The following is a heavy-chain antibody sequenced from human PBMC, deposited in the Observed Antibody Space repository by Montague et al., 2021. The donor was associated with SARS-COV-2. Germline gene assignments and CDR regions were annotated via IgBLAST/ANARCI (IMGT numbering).Heavy chain of an antibody. V-gene: IGHV3-30-3*01. CDR2: ITYGSSNI. CDR3: AKGAQLLVGPGRD. J-gene: IGHJ4*02. D-gene: IGHD2-8*02. Sequence: SLRLSCAASGFTFSGSSMTWVRQAPRKGLEWVSVITYGSSNIYYXDSVRGRFTIFRDNTKNTLYLQMNNLRDEDTAVYYCAKGAQLLVGPGRDWGQGTLVTVSS. CDR1: GFTFSGSS.